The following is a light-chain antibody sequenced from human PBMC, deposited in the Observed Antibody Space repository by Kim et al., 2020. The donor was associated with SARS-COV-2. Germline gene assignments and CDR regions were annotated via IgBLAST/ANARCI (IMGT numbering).Light chain of an antibody. V-gene: IGKV1-12*01. CDR1: QGIGSW. Sequence: DIQMTQFPSSVSASVGERVTMTCRASQGIGSWLAWYQQKPGKAPKVLIYPASSLQIGVPSRFGGSGCGTEFTLTIGSLLPEDVTIFYCQQTNGDPLTFAGWTKVDI. CDR3: QQTNGDPLT. J-gene: IGKJ4*01. CDR2: PAS.